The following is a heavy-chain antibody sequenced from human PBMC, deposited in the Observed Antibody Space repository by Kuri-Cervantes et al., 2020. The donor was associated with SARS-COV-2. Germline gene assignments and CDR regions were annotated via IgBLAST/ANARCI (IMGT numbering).Heavy chain of an antibody. D-gene: IGHD3-3*01. Sequence: GGSLRLSCAASGFTFSSYAMHWVRQAPGKGLEWVAVISYDGSNKYYADSVKGRFTISRDNSKNTLYLQMNSLRAEDTAVYYCASSGLWSGLYYYYMDVWGKGTTVTVSS. CDR1: GFTFSSYA. CDR3: ASSGLWSGLYYYYMDV. CDR2: ISYDGSNK. J-gene: IGHJ6*03. V-gene: IGHV3-30-3*01.